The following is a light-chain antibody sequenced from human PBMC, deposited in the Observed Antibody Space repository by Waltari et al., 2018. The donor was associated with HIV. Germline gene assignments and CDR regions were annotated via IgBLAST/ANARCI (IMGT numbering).Light chain of an antibody. CDR2: DIN. J-gene: IGLJ2*01. CDR3: QSYDSSLNVI. V-gene: IGLV1-40*01. Sequence: QSVLTQPPSVSGAPGQRVTISCTGSNSNIGAGDGVPWYQHLHGAAPKLLLYDINNRPSGVPDRFSGSKSGTSASLAITGLQVEDEGDYFCQSYDSSLNVIFGGGTKLTVL. CDR1: NSNIGAGDG.